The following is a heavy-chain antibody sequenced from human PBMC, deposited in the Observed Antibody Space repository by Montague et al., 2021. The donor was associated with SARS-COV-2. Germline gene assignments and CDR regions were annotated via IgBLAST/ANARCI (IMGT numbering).Heavy chain of an antibody. V-gene: IGHV3-7*03. CDR3: ARKTGGGY. CDR1: GFSFSSYW. CDR2: IKQDGSEK. J-gene: IGHJ4*02. Sequence: SLSLSLSASGFSFSSYWMSWVRQAPGKGLEWVANIKQDGSEKYYVDSVKGRSTISRDNAKNSLYLQMNSLRAEDTAVYYCARKTGGGYWGQGTLVTVSS. D-gene: IGHD3-16*01.